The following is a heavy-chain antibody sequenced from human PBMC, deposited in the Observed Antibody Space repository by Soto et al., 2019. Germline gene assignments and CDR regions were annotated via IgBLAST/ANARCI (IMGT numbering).Heavy chain of an antibody. D-gene: IGHD3-16*01. CDR3: ARDAGGYFDY. CDR1: GDTXRSDY. V-gene: IGHV4-59*12. CDR2: IYYSGST. J-gene: IGHJ4*02. Sequence: SETLSLTCTISGDTXRSDYWNWIRQPPGKGLEWIGSIYYSGSTYYNPSLKSRVTISVDTSKNQFSLKLSSVTAADTAVYYCARDAGGYFDYWGQGTLVTVSS.